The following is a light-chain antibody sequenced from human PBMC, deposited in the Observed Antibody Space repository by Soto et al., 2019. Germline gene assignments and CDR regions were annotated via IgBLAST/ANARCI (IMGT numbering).Light chain of an antibody. CDR3: MQALQTPT. J-gene: IGKJ4*01. CDR2: LAS. V-gene: IGKV2-28*01. CDR1: QSLLHSDGYNS. Sequence: EIVMTQSPLSLPVTPGEPASISCRSSQSLLHSDGYNSLAWYLQKPGHSPQLLIDLASSRASGVPDRFSGSGSGTDFTLKISRVEAEDVGVYYCMQALQTPTFGGGTKVEI.